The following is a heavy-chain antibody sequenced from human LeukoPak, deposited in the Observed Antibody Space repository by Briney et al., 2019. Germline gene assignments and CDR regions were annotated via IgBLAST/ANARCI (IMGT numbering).Heavy chain of an antibody. D-gene: IGHD3-16*01. V-gene: IGHV3-66*01. CDR2: IYSGGDT. Sequence: PGGSLRLSCAVSGFTFSTYAMHWVRQAPGKGLEWVSVIYSGGDTYYADSVKGRFTISRDNSKNTLYLQMNSLRAEDTAVYYCARERDRGRTSPYFDSWGQGTLVPVSS. CDR3: ARERDRGRTSPYFDS. J-gene: IGHJ4*02. CDR1: GFTFSTYA.